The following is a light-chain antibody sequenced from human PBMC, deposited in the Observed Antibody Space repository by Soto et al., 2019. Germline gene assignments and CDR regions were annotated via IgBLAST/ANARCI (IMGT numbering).Light chain of an antibody. CDR1: QSISTY. J-gene: IGKJ4*01. V-gene: IGKV1-39*01. CDR2: AAS. CDR3: QQSYSTPLT. Sequence: DFQMTQSPSALSAAVGDRVTITFRSSQSISTYLNWYQQKPGKAPKLLVYAASILQSGVSSRFSGTGSATDFTLTISSLQHEDFASYYCQQSYSTPLTFGGGTNVDIK.